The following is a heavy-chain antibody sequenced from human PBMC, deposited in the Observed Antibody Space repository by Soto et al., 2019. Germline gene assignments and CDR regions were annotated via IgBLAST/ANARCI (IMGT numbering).Heavy chain of an antibody. Sequence: QLQLQESGSGLVKPSQTLSLTCAVSGGSISSGGYSWSWIRQPPGKGLEWIGYIYHSGSTYYNPSLKSRVTISVDRSKNQFSLKLSSVTAADTAVYYCARSARLYGSGTETSYFDYWGQGTLVTVSS. CDR1: GGSISSGGYS. D-gene: IGHD3-10*01. J-gene: IGHJ4*02. V-gene: IGHV4-30-2*01. CDR3: ARSARLYGSGTETSYFDY. CDR2: IYHSGST.